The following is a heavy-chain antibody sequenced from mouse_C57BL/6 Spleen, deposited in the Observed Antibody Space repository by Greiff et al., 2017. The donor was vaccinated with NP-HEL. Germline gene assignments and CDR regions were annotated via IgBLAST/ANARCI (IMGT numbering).Heavy chain of an antibody. J-gene: IGHJ1*03. CDR3: ARDYGSSSYWYFDV. CDR1: GFNIKNTY. CDR2: IDPANGNT. D-gene: IGHD1-1*01. V-gene: IGHV14-3*01. Sequence: EVKLVESVAELVRPGASVKLSCTASGFNIKNTYMHWVKQRPEQGLEWIGRIDPANGNTKYAPKFQGKATITADTSSNTAYLQLSSLTSEDTAIYYCARDYGSSSYWYFDVWGTGTTVTVSS.